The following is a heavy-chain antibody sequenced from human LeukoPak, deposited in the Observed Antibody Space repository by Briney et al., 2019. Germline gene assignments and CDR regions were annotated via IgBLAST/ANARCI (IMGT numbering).Heavy chain of an antibody. CDR3: ARLYSGYDYGADY. CDR2: ISSSGSTI. CDR1: GFIFSDYY. J-gene: IGHJ4*02. V-gene: IGHV3-11*01. Sequence: GGSLRPSCVASGFIFSDYYMSWIRQAPGKGLEWVSYISSSGSTIYYADSVKGRFTISRDNAKNSLYLQMNSLRGEDTAVYYCARLYSGYDYGADYWGQGTLVTVSS. D-gene: IGHD5-12*01.